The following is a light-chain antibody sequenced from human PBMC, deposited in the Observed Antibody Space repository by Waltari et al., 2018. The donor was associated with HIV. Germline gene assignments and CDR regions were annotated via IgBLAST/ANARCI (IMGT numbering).Light chain of an antibody. V-gene: IGLV1-40*01. CDR3: QSYDTSLSGWV. CDR1: NSNIGAGYD. Sequence: QSVLTQPPSVSGAPGQRVTISCAGRNSNIGAGYDVHWYQQLPETAPKLLIVSNNKRPSCVPDLFSGSKSGTSATLAITGLQADDEAAYYCQSYDTSLSGWVFGGGTKLTVL. CDR2: SNN. J-gene: IGLJ3*02.